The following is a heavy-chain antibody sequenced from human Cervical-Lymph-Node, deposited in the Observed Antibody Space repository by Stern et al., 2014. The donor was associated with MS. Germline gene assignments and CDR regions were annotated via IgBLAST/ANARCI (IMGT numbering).Heavy chain of an antibody. Sequence: MQLVESGGGVVQPGRSLRLSCAASGFTFSSYGMPWVRQAPGKGLEWVAGIWNGGRNKDYAASVTGRFTICRDDSKNTQYLQMNSLRAEDTAVYYCARGSFEGSYWGQGTLVTVSS. J-gene: IGHJ4*02. V-gene: IGHV3-33*01. CDR2: IWNGGRNK. D-gene: IGHD3-10*01. CDR1: GFTFSSYG. CDR3: ARGSFEGSY.